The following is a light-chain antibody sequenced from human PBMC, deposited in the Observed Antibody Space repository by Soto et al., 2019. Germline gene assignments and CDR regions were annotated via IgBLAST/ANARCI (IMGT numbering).Light chain of an antibody. Sequence: IVVTQSPGTLSLSPGERATLYCRASQSVSNSYLAWYQQKPGQAPRLLIYGASSRATGIPDRFSGSGSGTDFTLTISRLEPGDFAVYYCQHYDTSLIFGGGTKVDI. CDR2: GAS. V-gene: IGKV3-20*01. CDR3: QHYDTSLI. CDR1: QSVSNSY. J-gene: IGKJ4*01.